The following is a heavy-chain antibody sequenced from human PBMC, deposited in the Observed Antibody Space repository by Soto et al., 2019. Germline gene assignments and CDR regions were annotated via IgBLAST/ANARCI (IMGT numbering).Heavy chain of an antibody. CDR1: GFTFSSYG. CDR2: ISYDGSNK. V-gene: IGHV3-30*18. Sequence: GGSLRLSCAASGFTFSSYGMHWVRQAPGKGLEWVAVISYDGSNKYYADSVKGRFTISRDNSKNTLYLQMNSLRAEDTAVYYCAKDRYSSGWYPRTLVPDYWGQGTLVTVSS. D-gene: IGHD6-13*01. CDR3: AKDRYSSGWYPRTLVPDY. J-gene: IGHJ4*02.